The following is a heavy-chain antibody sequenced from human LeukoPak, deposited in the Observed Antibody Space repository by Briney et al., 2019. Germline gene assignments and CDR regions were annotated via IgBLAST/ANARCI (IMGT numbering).Heavy chain of an antibody. Sequence: GGSLRLSCAASGFTFSSYSMNWVRQAPGKGLEWVSYISSSSSTIYYADSVKGRFTISRDNAKNSLYLQMNSLRAEDTAVYYCAREGVATAMVRGWFDPWGQGTLVTVSS. J-gene: IGHJ5*02. CDR1: GFTFSSYS. V-gene: IGHV3-48*04. CDR2: ISSSSSTI. CDR3: AREGVATAMVRGWFDP. D-gene: IGHD3-10*01.